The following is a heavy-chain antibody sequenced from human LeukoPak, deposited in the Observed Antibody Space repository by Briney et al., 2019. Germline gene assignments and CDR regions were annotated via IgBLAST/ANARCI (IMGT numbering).Heavy chain of an antibody. CDR2: IYYSGST. CDR1: GGSISSYY. J-gene: IGHJ6*02. Sequence: PSETLSLTCTVSGGSISSYYWSWIRRPPGKGLEWIGYIYYSGSTNYNPSLKSRVTISVDTSKNQFSLKLSSVTAADTAVYYCARAIDGDDSSGYYYYYGMDVWGQGTTVTVSS. D-gene: IGHD3-22*01. V-gene: IGHV4-59*01. CDR3: ARAIDGDDSSGYYYYYGMDV.